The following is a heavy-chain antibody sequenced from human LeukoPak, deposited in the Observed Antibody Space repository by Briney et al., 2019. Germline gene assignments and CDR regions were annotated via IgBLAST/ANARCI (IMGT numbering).Heavy chain of an antibody. Sequence: PGGFLRLSCSASGFTFSSYAMHWVRQAPGKGLEYVSAISSNGGSTYYADSVKGRFTISRDNPKNTLYLQMSSLRADDTAVYYCVKGREAAAGRGFDYWGQGTLVTVSS. CDR1: GFTFSSYA. V-gene: IGHV3-64D*09. D-gene: IGHD6-13*01. J-gene: IGHJ4*02. CDR2: ISSNGGST. CDR3: VKGREAAAGRGFDY.